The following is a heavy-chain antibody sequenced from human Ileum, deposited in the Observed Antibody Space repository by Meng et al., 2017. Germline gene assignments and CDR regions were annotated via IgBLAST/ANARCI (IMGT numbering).Heavy chain of an antibody. J-gene: IGHJ4*02. CDR2: IKGEGSRT. CDR3: ARDLSSEWELLN. V-gene: IGHV3-74*01. D-gene: IGHD1-26*01. CDR1: GFSFSSSW. Sequence: EVQLVESGGGLVQPGGSRRLSCVASGFSFSSSWMHWVRQAPGKGLVWVSRIKGEGSRTSYADFVRGRFTISRDNAKNTLFLQINSLRAEDTAVYYCARDLSSEWELLNWGQGTVVTVSS.